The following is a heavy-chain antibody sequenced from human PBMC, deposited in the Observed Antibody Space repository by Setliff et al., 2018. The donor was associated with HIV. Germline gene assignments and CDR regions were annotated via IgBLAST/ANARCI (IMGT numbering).Heavy chain of an antibody. J-gene: IGHJ4*02. CDR3: ARLGSSWSTFDY. CDR1: GGTFSSYA. V-gene: IGHV7-4-1*02. Sequence: ASVKVSCKASGGTFSSYAISWVRQAPGQGLEWMGWINTETGNPMYAQGFRGRFVFSLDTSVSTAYLQISSLKAEDTAMYYCARLGSSWSTFDYWGQGALVTVSS. CDR2: INTETGNP. D-gene: IGHD6-13*01.